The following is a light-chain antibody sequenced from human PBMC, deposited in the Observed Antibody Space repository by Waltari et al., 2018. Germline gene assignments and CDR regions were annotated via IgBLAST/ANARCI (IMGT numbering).Light chain of an antibody. Sequence: DIVMTQSPDSLAVSLGERATINCKSSQSVLYSSNNKNYLAWYQQKPGQPPKLRIYWASTRASGVPDRFSGSGSGTDFTLTISSLQAEDVAVYYCQQYFSIPLTFGPGTKVDIK. CDR2: WAS. V-gene: IGKV4-1*01. CDR3: QQYFSIPLT. J-gene: IGKJ3*01. CDR1: QSVLYSSNNKNY.